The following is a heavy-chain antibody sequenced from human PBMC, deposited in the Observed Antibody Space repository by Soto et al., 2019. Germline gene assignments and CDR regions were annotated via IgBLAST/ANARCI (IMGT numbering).Heavy chain of an antibody. CDR3: ARFQSLLSVTYYYHYRMDF. CDR2: ISAYNGNT. J-gene: IGHJ6*02. CDR1: GYTFTSYG. Sequence: ASGKVSWKASGYTFTSYGISWGRQAPGQGLEWMGWISAYNGNTNYAQKLQGRVTMTTDTSTSTAYMELRSLRSDDTAVYYCARFQSLLSVTYYYHYRMDFSGQG. V-gene: IGHV1-18*01. D-gene: IGHD2-21*02.